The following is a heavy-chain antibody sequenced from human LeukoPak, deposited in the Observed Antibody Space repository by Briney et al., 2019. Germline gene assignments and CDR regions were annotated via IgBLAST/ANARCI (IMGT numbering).Heavy chain of an antibody. Sequence: PSGTLSLTCTVSGGSLSSSSYYWGWIRQPPGKGLEWIGSIYYSGSTYYNPSLKIRVTISVATPKKQLSLNLSSETAADTAVKYRARPAESGLWFGELLHLDYWGQGTLVTVSS. J-gene: IGHJ4*02. CDR2: IYYSGST. CDR3: ARPAESGLWFGELLHLDY. D-gene: IGHD3-10*01. CDR1: GGSLSSSSYY. V-gene: IGHV4-39*01.